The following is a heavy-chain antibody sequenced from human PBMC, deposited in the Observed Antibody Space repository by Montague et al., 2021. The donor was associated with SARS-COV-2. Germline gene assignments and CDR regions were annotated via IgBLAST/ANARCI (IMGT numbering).Heavy chain of an antibody. CDR2: IDWDDDK. V-gene: IGHV2-70*11. Sequence: PALVKPIQTLTLTCTFSGFSLSTSGMCVSWIRQPPGKALEWLARIDWDDDKYYSTSLKTRLTISKDTSKDQVVLTMTNMDPVDTATYYCARETGTTVSLDYWGQGTLVTVSS. J-gene: IGHJ4*02. D-gene: IGHD1-7*01. CDR1: GFSLSTSGMC. CDR3: ARETGTTVSLDY.